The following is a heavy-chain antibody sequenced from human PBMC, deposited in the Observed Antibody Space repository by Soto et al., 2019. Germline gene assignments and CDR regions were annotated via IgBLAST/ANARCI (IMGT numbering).Heavy chain of an antibody. Sequence: SETLSLTCTVSGGSISSGGYYWSWIRQHPGKGLEWIGYIYYSGSTYYNPSLKSRVTISVDTSKNQFSLKLSSVTAADTAVYYCARDPLPADYYYYGMDVWGQGTTVTVSS. CDR2: IYYSGST. CDR3: ARDPLPADYYYYGMDV. V-gene: IGHV4-31*03. J-gene: IGHJ6*02. CDR1: GGSISSGGYY.